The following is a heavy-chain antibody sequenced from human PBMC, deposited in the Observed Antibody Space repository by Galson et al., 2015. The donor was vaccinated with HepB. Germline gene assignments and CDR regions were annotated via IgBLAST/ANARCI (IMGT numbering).Heavy chain of an antibody. Sequence: SLRLSCAASGFTVSSNYMSWVRQAPGKGLEWVSAIYGGGSTYYADSVTGRFSISRDNSKNTLSLQMSSLRAEDTAVYYCARGTPYNFDTSGYFPLYYLDYWGQGTLVTVSS. CDR1: GFTVSSNY. V-gene: IGHV3-66*02. J-gene: IGHJ4*02. CDR2: IYGGGST. D-gene: IGHD3-22*01. CDR3: ARGTPYNFDTSGYFPLYYLDY.